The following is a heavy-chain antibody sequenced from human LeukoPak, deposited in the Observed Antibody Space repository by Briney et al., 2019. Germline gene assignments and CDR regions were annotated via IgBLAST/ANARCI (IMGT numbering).Heavy chain of an antibody. D-gene: IGHD3/OR15-3a*01. Sequence: GGSLRLSCAASGFTFSSYAMHWVRQAPGKGLEWVAVISYDGSNKYYADSVKGRFTISRDNAKNSLYLQMNSLKTEDTAVYYCVRHDGMILPVWGQGTLVTVSS. J-gene: IGHJ4*02. CDR1: GFTFSSYA. CDR3: VRHDGMILPV. CDR2: ISYDGSNK. V-gene: IGHV3-30-3*01.